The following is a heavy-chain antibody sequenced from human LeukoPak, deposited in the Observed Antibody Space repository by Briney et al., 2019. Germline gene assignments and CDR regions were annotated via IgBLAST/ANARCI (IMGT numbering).Heavy chain of an antibody. Sequence: PGGSLRLSCAASGFTFDDYGMSWVRQAPGKGLEWVSGINWNGGSTGYADSVKGRFTISRDNAKNSLYLQMNSLRAEDTAVYYCATRYCSSTSCYHWYFDLWGRGTLVTVSS. CDR3: ATRYCSSTSCYHWYFDL. CDR1: GFTFDDYG. D-gene: IGHD2-2*01. J-gene: IGHJ2*01. V-gene: IGHV3-20*04. CDR2: INWNGGST.